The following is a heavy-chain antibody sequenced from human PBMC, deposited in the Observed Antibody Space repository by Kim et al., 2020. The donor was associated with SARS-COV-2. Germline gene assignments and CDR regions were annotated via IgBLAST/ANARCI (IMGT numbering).Heavy chain of an antibody. V-gene: IGHV4-39*01. J-gene: IGHJ4*02. Sequence: YYNPSLKSRVTISVDTSKNQFSLKLSSVTAADTAVYYCARPSRSRDYFDYWGQGTLVTVSS. D-gene: IGHD2-2*01. CDR3: ARPSRSRDYFDY.